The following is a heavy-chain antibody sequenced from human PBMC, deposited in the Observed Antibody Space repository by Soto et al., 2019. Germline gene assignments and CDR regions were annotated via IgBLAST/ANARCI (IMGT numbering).Heavy chain of an antibody. J-gene: IGHJ6*02. CDR2: IYYSGET. V-gene: IGHV4-31*03. CDR1: GGSIINSGYY. D-gene: IGHD3-16*01. CDR3: ARDRGGENYYYGMDV. Sequence: QVQLQQSGPGLVKASQTLSLTCTVSGGSIINSGYYWNWIRQHPGKGLEWVGYIYYSGETSYNPSLKSRLTISVDTSKNRFSLNLSSVTAADTAVYYCARDRGGENYYYGMDVWGQGTTVTVFS.